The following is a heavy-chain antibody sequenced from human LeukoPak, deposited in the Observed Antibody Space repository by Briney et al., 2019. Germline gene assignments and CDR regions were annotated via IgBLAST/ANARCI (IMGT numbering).Heavy chain of an antibody. V-gene: IGHV3-23*01. CDR2: ISGSGGST. Sequence: GGSLRLSCAASGFTFSSYAMSWVRQAPGKGLEWVSAISGSGGSTYYADSVKGRFTISRDNAKNSLYLQMNSLRAEDTAVYYCARANLAYCGGDCYPPGAFDIWGQGTMVTVSS. D-gene: IGHD2-21*02. J-gene: IGHJ3*02. CDR1: GFTFSSYA. CDR3: ARANLAYCGGDCYPPGAFDI.